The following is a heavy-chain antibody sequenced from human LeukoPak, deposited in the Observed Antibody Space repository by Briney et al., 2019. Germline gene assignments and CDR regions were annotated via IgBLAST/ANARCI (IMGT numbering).Heavy chain of an antibody. J-gene: IGHJ6*03. Sequence: SETLSLTCAVYGGSFSGYYWSWIRQPPGKGLEWIGSIYHSGSTYYNPSLKSRVTISVDTSKNQFSLNLSSVTAADTAVYYCARSVVPAALWIPAHYMDVWGKGTTVTVSS. V-gene: IGHV4-34*01. CDR2: IYHSGST. CDR1: GGSFSGYY. D-gene: IGHD2-2*01. CDR3: ARSVVPAALWIPAHYMDV.